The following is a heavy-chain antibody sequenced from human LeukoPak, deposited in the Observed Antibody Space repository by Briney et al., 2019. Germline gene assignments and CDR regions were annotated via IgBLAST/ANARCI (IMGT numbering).Heavy chain of an antibody. V-gene: IGHV1-46*01. J-gene: IGHJ4*02. CDR3: ARQIPSIAVPSSSLDY. CDR1: GYTFTSYY. Sequence: ASVKVSCKASGYTFTSYYMHWVRQDPGQGLEWMGIINPSGGSTNYAQKFQGRVTMTRDTSTSTVYMELSSLRSEDTAVYYCARQIPSIAVPSSSLDYWGQGTLVTVSS. CDR2: INPSGGST. D-gene: IGHD6-19*01.